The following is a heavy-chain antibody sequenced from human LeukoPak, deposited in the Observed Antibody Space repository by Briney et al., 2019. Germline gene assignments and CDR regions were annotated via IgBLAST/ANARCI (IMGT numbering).Heavy chain of an antibody. CDR3: ARSGTVTTWYAFDI. CDR1: GGSISSSSYY. J-gene: IGHJ3*02. D-gene: IGHD4-17*01. V-gene: IGHV4-61*05. Sequence: SETLSLTCTVSGGSISSSSYYWGWIHQPPGKGLEWIGRIYTSGSTNYNPSLKSRVTMSVDTSKNQFSLKLSSVTAADTAVYYCARSGTVTTWYAFDIWGQGTMVTVSS. CDR2: IYTSGST.